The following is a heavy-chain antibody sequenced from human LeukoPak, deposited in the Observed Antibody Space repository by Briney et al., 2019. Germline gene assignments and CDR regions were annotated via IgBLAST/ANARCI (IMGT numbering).Heavy chain of an antibody. V-gene: IGHV1-46*01. CDR2: INPSGGST. CDR1: GYTFTSYY. D-gene: IGHD4-17*01. Sequence: ASVKVSCKASGYTFTSYYMHWVRQAPGQGLEWMGIINPSGGSTSYAQKFQGRVTMTRDMSTSTVYMELSSLRSEDTAVYYCARVTRSPFGWFDPWGQGTLVTVSS. J-gene: IGHJ5*02. CDR3: ARVTRSPFGWFDP.